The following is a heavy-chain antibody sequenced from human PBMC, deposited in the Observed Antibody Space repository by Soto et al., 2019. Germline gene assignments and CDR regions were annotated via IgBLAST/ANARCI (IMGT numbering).Heavy chain of an antibody. CDR1: GGSFSGYY. V-gene: IGHV4-34*01. Sequence: SQTLSLTCAVYGGSFSGYYWSWIRQPPGKGLEWIGEINHSGSTNYNPSLKSRVTISVDTSKNQFSLKLSSVTAADTAVYYCASQGGGSGYDFDYWGQGTLVTVSS. CDR3: ASQGGGSGYDFDY. D-gene: IGHD5-12*01. CDR2: INHSGST. J-gene: IGHJ4*02.